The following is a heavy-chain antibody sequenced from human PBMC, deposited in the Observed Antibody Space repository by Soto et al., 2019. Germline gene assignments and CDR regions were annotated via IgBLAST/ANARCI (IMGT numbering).Heavy chain of an antibody. CDR1: GGSVANSSYY. Sequence: NPSETLSLTCTVSGGSVANSSYYWGWIRQPPGKGLEWIGSVYYRGRSYSKSSVKSRVTISVDTSKNQFSLNFNSVTASDTALYYCVSQRTTVLTQAYFDYWGPGALVTVSS. J-gene: IGHJ4*02. CDR3: VSQRTTVLTQAYFDY. CDR2: VYYRGRS. V-gene: IGHV4-39*01. D-gene: IGHD4-17*01.